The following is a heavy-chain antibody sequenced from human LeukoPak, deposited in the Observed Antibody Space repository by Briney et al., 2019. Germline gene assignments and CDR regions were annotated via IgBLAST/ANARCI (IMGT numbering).Heavy chain of an antibody. CDR2: IYTTGST. D-gene: IGHD3-22*01. CDR3: ARVTTGGYYNC. J-gene: IGHJ4*02. V-gene: IGHV4-61*02. CDR1: GGSISSGTYY. Sequence: SQTLSLTCIVSGGSISSGTYYWTWIRQPAGKGLEWIGRIYTTGSTNYNPSLKSRVTMSTDTSKNQFSLKLSSVTAADTAVYYCARVTTGGYYNCWGQGTLVTVSS.